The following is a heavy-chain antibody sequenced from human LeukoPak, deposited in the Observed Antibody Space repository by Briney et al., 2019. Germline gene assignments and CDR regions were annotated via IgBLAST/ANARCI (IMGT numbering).Heavy chain of an antibody. CDR2: IVVGSGHT. J-gene: IGHJ5*02. V-gene: IGHV1-58*01. CDR1: GFTFTNSA. Sequence: ASVKVSCKASGFTFTNSAVQWLRQARGQGLEWIGWIVVGSGHTNYAQKFQERVTITRDMSTSTAYMDLSSLKSEDTAVYYCAADVYSSGWYWVTWGQGTLVTVSS. D-gene: IGHD6-19*01. CDR3: AADVYSSGWYWVT.